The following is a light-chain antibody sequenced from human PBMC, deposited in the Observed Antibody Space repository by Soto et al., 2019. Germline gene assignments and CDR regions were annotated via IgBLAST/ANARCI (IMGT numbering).Light chain of an antibody. CDR2: EVS. V-gene: IGLV2-14*01. CDR3: SSYTSSRSLV. CDR1: SSDVGDYDY. J-gene: IGLJ1*01. Sequence: QSVLTQPASLSGSPVQSITISCPGTSSDVGDYDYVSWYQQPPGKAPKLIIYEVSDRPSGVSNRFSGSKSANTASLTISGLQAEDEADYFCSSYTSSRSLVFGTGTKVTVL.